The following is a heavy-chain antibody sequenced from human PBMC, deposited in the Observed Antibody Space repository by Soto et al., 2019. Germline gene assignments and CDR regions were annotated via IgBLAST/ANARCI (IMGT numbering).Heavy chain of an antibody. CDR2: MSHSGSG. J-gene: IGHJ3*02. CDR3: ASDPPDNLNSFDALDI. D-gene: IGHD1-1*01. CDR1: GGSVSSGEHY. Sequence: LSLTCTVSGGSVSSGEHYLSRIRQPPGKVLEWIPYMSHSGSGIYNSSLKSRVTISIYMSNHQFSLRLRSVTAADTAVYYCASDPPDNLNSFDALDIGGPGTMVTVSS. V-gene: IGHV4-61*08.